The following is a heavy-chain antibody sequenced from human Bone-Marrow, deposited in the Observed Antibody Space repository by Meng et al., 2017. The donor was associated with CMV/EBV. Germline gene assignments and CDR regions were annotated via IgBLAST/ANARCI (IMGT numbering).Heavy chain of an antibody. CDR2: IYYSGST. D-gene: IGHD6-13*01. V-gene: IGHV4-39*07. CDR3: PRGGQLANY. Sequence: GSLRLSCTVSGGSISSSSYYWGWIRQPPGKGLEWIGSIYYSGSTYYNPSLKSRVTISVDTSKNQFSLKLSSVTAADTAVYYCPRGGQLANYWGQGTLVTVSS. J-gene: IGHJ4*02. CDR1: GGSISSSSYY.